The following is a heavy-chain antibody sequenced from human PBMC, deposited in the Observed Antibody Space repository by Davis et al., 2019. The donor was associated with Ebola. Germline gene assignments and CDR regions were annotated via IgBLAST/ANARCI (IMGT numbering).Heavy chain of an antibody. D-gene: IGHD3-10*01. CDR1: GDSVSSNSAA. V-gene: IGHV6-1*01. J-gene: IGHJ6*02. CDR3: ARSLGRFRAKASYYYGMDV. CDR2: TYYRSKWYN. Sequence: HSQTLSLTCAISGDSVSSNSAAWNWIRQSPSRGLEWLGRTYYRSKWYNDYAVSVKSRITINPDTSKNQFSLQLNSVTPEDTAVYYCARSLGRFRAKASYYYGMDVWGQGTTVTVSS.